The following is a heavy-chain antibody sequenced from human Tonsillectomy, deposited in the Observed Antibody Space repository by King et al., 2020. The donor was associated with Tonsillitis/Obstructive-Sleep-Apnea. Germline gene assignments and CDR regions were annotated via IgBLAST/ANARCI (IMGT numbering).Heavy chain of an antibody. CDR2: IYSGGST. D-gene: IGHD4-17*01. CDR1: GFTVSSNY. V-gene: IGHV3-53*01. CDR3: ARDTYGDYYY. Sequence: VQLVESGGGLIQPGGSLRLSCSASGFTVSSNYMSWVRQAPGEGLEWVAGIYSGGSTYYTDSVKGRFTISIDNSKNTLYLQINSLRAEDTAVYYCARDTYGDYYYWGQGTLVTVSS. J-gene: IGHJ4*02.